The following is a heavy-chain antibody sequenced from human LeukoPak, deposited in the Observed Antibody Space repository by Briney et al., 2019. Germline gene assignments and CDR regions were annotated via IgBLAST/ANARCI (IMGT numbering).Heavy chain of an antibody. D-gene: IGHD3-22*01. V-gene: IGHV3-11*06. CDR2: INGGGDAT. Sequence: AGGSLRLSCTASGFKFNDYAMSWVRHAPGKGLEWVSSINGGGDATIYADSVKGRFTISRDNAKNSLYLQMNSLRAEDTAVYYCARDEGYYDSSGRDAFDIWGQGTMVTVSS. J-gene: IGHJ3*02. CDR1: GFKFNDYA. CDR3: ARDEGYYDSSGRDAFDI.